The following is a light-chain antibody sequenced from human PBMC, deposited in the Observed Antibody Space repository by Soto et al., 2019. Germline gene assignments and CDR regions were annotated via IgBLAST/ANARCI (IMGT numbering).Light chain of an antibody. V-gene: IGKV3D-20*02. CDR1: QTVSITY. J-gene: IGKJ1*01. CDR2: GAS. Sequence: VLTQSPGTLSLSPGESATLSCRASQTVSITYLTWYQQKPGQAPRLLIFGASKRATGIPDRFSGSGSGRDFTLTISGLEPEDFAVYYCQQRSNWPQTFGQGTKVDIK. CDR3: QQRSNWPQT.